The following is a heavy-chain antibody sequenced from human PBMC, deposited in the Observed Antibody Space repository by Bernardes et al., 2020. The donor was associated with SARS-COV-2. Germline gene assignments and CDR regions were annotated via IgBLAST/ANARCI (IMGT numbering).Heavy chain of an antibody. CDR3: AREEGGPRYGEGAFDI. CDR2: IWHDGTFI. CDR1: GFTFSNYG. J-gene: IGHJ3*02. V-gene: IGHV3-33*01. Sequence: GGSLRLSCEASGFTFSNYGMHWVRQAPGKGLEWLAVIWHDGTFIRHAASRRGRFSISRDNSKNTLWLQMNTLTADDTALYYCAREEGGPRYGEGAFDIWGQGTTVIVSS. D-gene: IGHD5-18*01.